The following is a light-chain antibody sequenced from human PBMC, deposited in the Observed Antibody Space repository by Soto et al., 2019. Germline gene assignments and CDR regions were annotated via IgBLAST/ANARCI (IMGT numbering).Light chain of an antibody. J-gene: IGLJ1*01. V-gene: IGLV2-11*01. CDR3: CSYAGRYTFV. CDR1: SSDVGGYYY. Sequence: QSALTQPRSVSGSPGQSVTISCTGTSSDVGGYYYVSWYQQHPGKTPNLMIYDVTKRPSGVPDRFSGSKSGNTASLTISGIQGEDEADYYCCSYAGRYTFVCGTGTKLTVL. CDR2: DVT.